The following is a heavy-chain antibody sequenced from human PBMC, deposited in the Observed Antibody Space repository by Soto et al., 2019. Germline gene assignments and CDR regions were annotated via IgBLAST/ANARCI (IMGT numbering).Heavy chain of an antibody. Sequence: QVQLVQSGAEVKKPGSSVKVSLKPSGGTFSSYAPSWVRQAPGQGLEWMGGIIPLSGATNYAQKFQGRVTFTADESTNTAYLELTSLRSEDTAVYYCARGGPENDYWGQGTLVTVSS. D-gene: IGHD1-26*01. CDR1: GGTFSSYA. V-gene: IGHV1-69*12. J-gene: IGHJ4*02. CDR2: IIPLSGAT. CDR3: ARGGPENDY.